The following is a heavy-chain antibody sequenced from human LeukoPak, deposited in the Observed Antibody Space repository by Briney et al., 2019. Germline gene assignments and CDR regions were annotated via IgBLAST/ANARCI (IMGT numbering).Heavy chain of an antibody. CDR3: ARWFANSFDY. J-gene: IGHJ4*02. CDR1: GLTFSTYA. D-gene: IGHD3-10*01. Sequence: GGSLRLSCAVSGLTFSTYAMTWVRQAPGKGLEWVSTITDSGNYIYYADSVRGRFTMSRDNAKNSLYLQMNSLRAEDTAVYYCARWFANSFDYWGQGTLVTVSS. V-gene: IGHV3-21*04. CDR2: ITDSGNYI.